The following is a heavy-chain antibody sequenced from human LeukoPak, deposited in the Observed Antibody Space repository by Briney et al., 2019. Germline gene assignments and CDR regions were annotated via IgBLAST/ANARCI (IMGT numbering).Heavy chain of an antibody. CDR2: INHSGST. Sequence: KPSETLSLTCAVYGGSFSGYYWSWIRQPPGKGLEWIGEINHSGSTNYNPSLKSRVTISVDTSKNQFSLKLSSVTAADTAVYYCARSSAYIVVVPAAILRLDAFDIWGQGTMVTVSS. CDR3: ARSSAYIVVVPAAILRLDAFDI. V-gene: IGHV4-34*01. D-gene: IGHD2-2*01. J-gene: IGHJ3*02. CDR1: GGSFSGYY.